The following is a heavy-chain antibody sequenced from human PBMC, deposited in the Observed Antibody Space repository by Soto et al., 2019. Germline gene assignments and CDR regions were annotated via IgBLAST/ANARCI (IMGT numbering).Heavy chain of an antibody. CDR1: GGSISSSSYY. CDR3: ARSKLGSNWFDP. D-gene: IGHD3-10*01. V-gene: IGHV4-39*01. CDR2: IYYSGST. J-gene: IGHJ5*02. Sequence: QLQLQESGPGLVKPSETLSLTCTVSGGSISSSSYYWGWIRQPPGKGLEWIGSIYYSGSTYYNPSLKSRVTISVDTSKNQFSLKLSSVTAADTAVYDCARSKLGSNWFDPWGQGTLVTVAS.